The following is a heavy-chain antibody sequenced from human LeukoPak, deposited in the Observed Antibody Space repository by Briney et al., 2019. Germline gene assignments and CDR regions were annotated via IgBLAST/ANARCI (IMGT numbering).Heavy chain of an antibody. Sequence: GTLSLTCGVSGGSISSTNWWSWVRQPPGKGLEWIGYIFYTGSTDYNPSLKSRVTISVDTSKNQFSLKVNSVTAADTAVYYCARARYSRAWYASDIWGQGTVVTVSA. J-gene: IGHJ3*02. D-gene: IGHD6-19*01. CDR1: GGSISSTNW. V-gene: IGHV4-4*02. CDR3: ARARYSRAWYASDI. CDR2: IFYTGST.